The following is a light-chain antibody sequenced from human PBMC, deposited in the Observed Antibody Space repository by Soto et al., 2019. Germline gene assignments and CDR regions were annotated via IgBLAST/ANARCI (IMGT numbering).Light chain of an antibody. Sequence: QSVLTQSPSASASLGASVKLTCTLSSGHSSYAIAWHQQQPEKGPRSLMKLNSDGRHIKGDGIPDRFSASSSGAERYLTISRLQSEDDADYYCQTWGTGIVVFGGGTKVTVL. V-gene: IGLV4-69*01. CDR1: SGHSSYA. CDR2: LNSDGRH. J-gene: IGLJ3*02. CDR3: QTWGTGIVV.